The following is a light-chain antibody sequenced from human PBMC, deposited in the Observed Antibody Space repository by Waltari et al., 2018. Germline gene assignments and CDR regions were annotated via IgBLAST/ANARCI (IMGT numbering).Light chain of an antibody. CDR2: DVS. J-gene: IGLJ2*01. CDR3: ISYTTSDTMI. V-gene: IGLV2-14*03. Sequence: QSALTQPASVSGSPGQSITSSCTGPSSDAGAYYYVSWYQQHPGKVPKLIIYDVSHRPSGVSFRFSGSKSDNTASLTISGLQAEDEADYYCISYTTSDTMIFGGGTKLTVL. CDR1: SSDAGAYYY.